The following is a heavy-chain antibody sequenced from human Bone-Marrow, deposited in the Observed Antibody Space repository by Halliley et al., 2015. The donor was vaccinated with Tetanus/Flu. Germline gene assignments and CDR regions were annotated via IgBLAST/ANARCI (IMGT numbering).Heavy chain of an antibody. CDR2: IYYSGST. J-gene: IGHJ4*02. D-gene: IGHD2-2*01. CDR1: GDSISSYY. CDR3: ARVSCSSNTCYYEMDV. Sequence: TLSLTCTVSGDSISSYYWSWIRQPPGKGLEWIGYIYYSGSTNYNPSLKSRVTISVDTSKNQFSLKLSSATAADTAVYYCARVSCSSNTCYYEMDVWGQGTLVTVSS. V-gene: IGHV4-59*01.